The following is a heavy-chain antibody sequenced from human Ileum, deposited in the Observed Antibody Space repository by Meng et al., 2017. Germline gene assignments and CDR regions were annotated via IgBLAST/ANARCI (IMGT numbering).Heavy chain of an antibody. CDR2: IHHSGST. CDR3: AREWSGSYRHFDY. J-gene: IGHJ4*02. CDR1: GGSISTSDW. Sequence: QGQLKEPGPGLLKPSGTLSLTCAVSGGSISTSDWWSWVRQPPGKGLEWIGEIHHSGSTNYNPSLKSRVTISVDKSKNQFSLKLNSVTAADTAVYYCAREWSGSYRHFDYWGQGTLVTVSS. V-gene: IGHV4-4*02. D-gene: IGHD1-26*01.